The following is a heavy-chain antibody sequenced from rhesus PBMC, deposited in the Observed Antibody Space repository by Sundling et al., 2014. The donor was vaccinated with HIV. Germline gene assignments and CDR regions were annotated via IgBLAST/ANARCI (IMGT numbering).Heavy chain of an antibody. Sequence: QVQLQDSGPGLVRPSETLSLTCTVSGASISSYWWSWIRQSPGKGLEWIGYIGGSSGSTKYNPSLKSRVTISKDTSKNQFSLKLSSVTAADTAVYYCARRLLGSFDYWGQGVLVTVSS. CDR1: GASISSYW. CDR2: IGGSSGST. CDR3: ARRLLGSFDY. V-gene: IGHV4-80*01. J-gene: IGHJ4*01. D-gene: IGHD3-34*01.